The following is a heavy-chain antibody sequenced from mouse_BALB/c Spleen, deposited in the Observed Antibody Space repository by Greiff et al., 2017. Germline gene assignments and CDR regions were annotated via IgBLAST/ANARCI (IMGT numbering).Heavy chain of an antibody. CDR2: IRDGGSYT. CDR1: GFTFSDYY. D-gene: IGHD2-10*01. Sequence: EVMLVESGGGLVKPGGSLKLSCAASGFTFSDYYMYWVRQTPEKRLEWVATIRDGGSYTYYPDSVKGRFTISRDNAKNNLYLQMSSLKSEDTAMYYCARAYYCNPWFAYWGQGTLVTVSA. CDR3: ARAYYCNPWFAY. J-gene: IGHJ3*01. V-gene: IGHV5-4*02.